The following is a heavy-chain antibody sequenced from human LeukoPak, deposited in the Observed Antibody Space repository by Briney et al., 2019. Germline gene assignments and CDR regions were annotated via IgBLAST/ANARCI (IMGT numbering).Heavy chain of an antibody. CDR2: IYYSGST. CDR1: GGSIGSSSYY. V-gene: IGHV4-39*01. Sequence: PSETLSLTCTVSGGSIGSSSYYWGWIRQPPGKGLEWIGSIYYSGSTYYNPSLKSRVTISVDTSKNQFSLKLSSVTAADTAVYYCARLGFFWQQLAYYYYYYGMDVWGQGTTVTVSS. CDR3: ARLGFFWQQLAYYYYYYGMDV. J-gene: IGHJ6*02. D-gene: IGHD6-13*01.